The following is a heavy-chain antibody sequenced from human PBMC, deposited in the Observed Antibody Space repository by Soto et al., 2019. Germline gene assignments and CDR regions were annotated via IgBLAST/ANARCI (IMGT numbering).Heavy chain of an antibody. CDR1: GFTFSSYA. Sequence: GGSLRLSCAASGFTFSSYAMHWVRQAPGKGLEWVAVISYDGSNKYYADSVKGRFTISRDNSKNTLYLQMNSLRAEDTAVYYCAKATFLRVGDVWGKGTTVTVSS. V-gene: IGHV3-30-3*01. J-gene: IGHJ6*04. CDR3: AKATFLRVGDV. CDR2: ISYDGSNK.